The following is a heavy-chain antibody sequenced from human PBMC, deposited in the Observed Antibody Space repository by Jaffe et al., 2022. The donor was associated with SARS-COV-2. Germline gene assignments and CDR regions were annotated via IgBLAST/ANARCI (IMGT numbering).Heavy chain of an antibody. Sequence: QLQLQESGPGLVKPSETLSLTCTVSGGSVSSSSYYWGWIRQSPGKGLEWIGSIYYVGNTFYNPSLQSRVTMSVDTSKNQFYLSLSSVTAADTALYYCARHESLLGTFDSWGQGTLLTVSS. CDR1: GGSVSSSSYY. D-gene: IGHD1-1*01. V-gene: IGHV4-39*01. CDR2: IYYVGNT. CDR3: ARHESLLGTFDS. J-gene: IGHJ4*02.